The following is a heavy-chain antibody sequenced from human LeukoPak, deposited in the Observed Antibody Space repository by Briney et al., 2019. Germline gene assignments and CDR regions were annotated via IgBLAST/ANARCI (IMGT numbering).Heavy chain of an antibody. V-gene: IGHV3-64*01. CDR1: GFTFNDFA. J-gene: IGHJ4*02. Sequence: GESLKISCAASGFTFNDFAMHWVRQAPGRGLEYLSAISSDGGSAYYATSVKGRSTISRDNSKNTLYLQMASLRAEDMAVYYCARDRGGSLLFDYWGRGTLVTVSS. D-gene: IGHD1-26*01. CDR2: ISSDGGSA. CDR3: ARDRGGSLLFDY.